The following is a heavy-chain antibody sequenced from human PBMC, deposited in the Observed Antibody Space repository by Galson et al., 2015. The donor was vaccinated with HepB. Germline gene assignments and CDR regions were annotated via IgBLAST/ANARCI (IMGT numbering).Heavy chain of an antibody. CDR1: GFTFTSSA. CDR3: AADAYYFDSSGGFDAFDI. D-gene: IGHD3-22*01. V-gene: IGHV1-58*01. Sequence: SVKVSCKASGFTFTSSAVKWVRQARGQRLEWIGWIVVGSGNTNYAQKFQERVTITRDMSTSTAYMELSSLRAEDTAVYYCAADAYYFDSSGGFDAFDIWGQGTMVTVSS. CDR2: IVVGSGNT. J-gene: IGHJ3*02.